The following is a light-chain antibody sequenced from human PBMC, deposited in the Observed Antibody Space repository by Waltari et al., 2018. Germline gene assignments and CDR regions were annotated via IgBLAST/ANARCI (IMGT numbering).Light chain of an antibody. Sequence: QLVLTQSPSASASLGASVKLTCTLSSGQSSNIIAWLQQQPGKGPRYLMQVNSDGSHRKGDEIPDRFSGSSSGAERYLTISSLQSEDEADYYCETGGHGTWVFGGGTKLTVL. CDR1: SGQSSNI. CDR3: ETGGHGTWV. CDR2: VNSDGSH. V-gene: IGLV4-69*01. J-gene: IGLJ3*02.